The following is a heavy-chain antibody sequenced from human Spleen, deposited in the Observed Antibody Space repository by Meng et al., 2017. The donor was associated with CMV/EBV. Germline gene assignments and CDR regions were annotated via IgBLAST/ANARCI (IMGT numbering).Heavy chain of an antibody. V-gene: IGHV3-21*01. D-gene: IGHD6-6*01. J-gene: IGHJ4*02. CDR2: ISKSSSHI. CDR1: GFNFSIYA. Sequence: GGSLRLSCAVSGFNFSIYAMNWVRQAPGKGLEWVSSISKSSSHIFYADSMKGRFTISRDNAKNSLYLQMNSLRVEDTAVYYCARDPGQLPPGYWGQGTLVTVSS. CDR3: ARDPGQLPPGY.